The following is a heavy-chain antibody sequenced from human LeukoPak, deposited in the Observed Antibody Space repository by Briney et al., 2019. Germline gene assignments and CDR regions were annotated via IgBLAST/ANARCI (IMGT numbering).Heavy chain of an antibody. CDR2: IRPNDGTT. D-gene: IGHD2-21*02. V-gene: IGHV3-48*01. Sequence: GGSLRLSCEASGFTFSNYGMNWVRQAPGKGLEWVSYIRPNDGTTHYADSVKGRFTISRDNAKNSLSLQMTSLRVDDSAVYYCVRGQTDLDNWFDPWGQGTLVIVSS. J-gene: IGHJ5*02. CDR3: VRGQTDLDNWFDP. CDR1: GFTFSNYG.